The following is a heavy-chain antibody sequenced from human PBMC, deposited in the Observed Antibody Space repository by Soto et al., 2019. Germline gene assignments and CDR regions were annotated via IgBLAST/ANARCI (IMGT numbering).Heavy chain of an antibody. J-gene: IGHJ4*02. D-gene: IGHD1-26*01. CDR3: AKRGPSGSYGIDY. V-gene: IGHV3-74*01. CDR2: INSDGSST. CDR1: GFTFSSYW. Sequence: GGSLRLSCAASGFTFSSYWMHWVRQAPGKGLVWVSRINSDGSSTSYADSVKGRFTISRDNAKNTLYLQMNSLRAEDTAVYYCAKRGPSGSYGIDYWGQGTLVTVSS.